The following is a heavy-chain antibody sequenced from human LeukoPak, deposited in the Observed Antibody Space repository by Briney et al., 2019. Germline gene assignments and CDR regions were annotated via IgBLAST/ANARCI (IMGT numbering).Heavy chain of an antibody. Sequence: PSETLSLTCTVSGYSISSGYYWGWIRQPPGKGLEWIGSIYHSGSTYYNPSLKSRVTISVDTSKNQFSLKLSSVTAADTAVYYCAREGRNRIQLWFGYWGQGTLVTVSS. CDR2: IYHSGST. CDR1: GYSISSGYY. V-gene: IGHV4-38-2*02. D-gene: IGHD5-18*01. J-gene: IGHJ4*02. CDR3: AREGRNRIQLWFGY.